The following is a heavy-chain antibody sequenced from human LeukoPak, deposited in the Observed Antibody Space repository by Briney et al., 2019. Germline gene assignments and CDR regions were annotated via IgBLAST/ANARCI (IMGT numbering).Heavy chain of an antibody. CDR2: INHSGST. CDR1: GGSISSYY. Sequence: SETLSLTCTVSGGSISSYYWSWIRQPPGKGLEWIGEINHSGSTNYNPSLKSRVTISVDTSKNQFSLKLSSVTAADTAVYYCARGSSIIPPDILTGNGSFDYWGQGTLVTVSS. J-gene: IGHJ4*02. CDR3: ARGSSIIPPDILTGNGSFDY. D-gene: IGHD3-9*01. V-gene: IGHV4-34*01.